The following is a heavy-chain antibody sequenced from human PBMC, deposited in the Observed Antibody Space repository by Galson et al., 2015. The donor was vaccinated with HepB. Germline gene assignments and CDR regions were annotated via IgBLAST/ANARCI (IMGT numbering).Heavy chain of an antibody. J-gene: IGHJ4*02. CDR2: TYYRSKWYN. CDR3: ARDLQQWRVGPATSFDY. D-gene: IGHD1-26*01. Sequence: CAISGDSVSSSSAAWNWIRRSPSRGLEWLGRTYYRSKWYNDYALSVKSRIIINPETTRNQLSLQLKSVTPEDTAVYYCARDLQQWRVGPATSFDYWGQGSLVIVSS. V-gene: IGHV6-1*01. CDR1: GDSVSSSSAA.